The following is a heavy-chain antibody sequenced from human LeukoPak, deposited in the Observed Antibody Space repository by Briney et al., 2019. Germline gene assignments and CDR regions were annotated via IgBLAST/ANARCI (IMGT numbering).Heavy chain of an antibody. CDR2: IIPIFGTA. J-gene: IGHJ6*02. Sequence: ASVKVSCKASGGTFSSYAISRVRQAPGQGLEWMGGIIPIFGTANYAQKFQGRVTITADESTSTAYMELSSLRSEDTAVYYCARALRPYYYDSSGYYSSVDYYGMDVWGQGTTVTVSS. CDR3: ARALRPYYYDSSGYYSSVDYYGMDV. V-gene: IGHV1-69*13. D-gene: IGHD3-22*01. CDR1: GGTFSSYA.